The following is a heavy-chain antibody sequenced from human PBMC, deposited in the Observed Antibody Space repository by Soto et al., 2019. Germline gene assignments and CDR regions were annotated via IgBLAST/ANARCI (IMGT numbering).Heavy chain of an antibody. CDR2: ISYDGSNK. CDR1: GFTFSSYG. V-gene: IGHV3-30*18. Sequence: GGSLRLSCSASGFTFSSYGMHWVRQAPGKGLEWVAVISYDGSNKYYADSVKGRFTISRDNSKNTLYLQMNSLRAEDTAVYYCAKAAAVGATIDYWGQGALVTVSS. D-gene: IGHD1-26*01. J-gene: IGHJ4*02. CDR3: AKAAAVGATIDY.